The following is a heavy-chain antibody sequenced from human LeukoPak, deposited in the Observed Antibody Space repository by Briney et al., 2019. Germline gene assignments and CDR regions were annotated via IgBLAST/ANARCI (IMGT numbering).Heavy chain of an antibody. Sequence: GGSLRLSCAASGFTFSSYAMSWVRQAPGKGLEWVSAISGSGGSTYYADSVKGRFTISRDDSKNTLYLQMNSLRAEDTAVYYCAKDSGSGSYYTFDYWGQGTLVTVSS. CDR3: AKDSGSGSYYTFDY. J-gene: IGHJ4*02. V-gene: IGHV3-23*01. CDR2: ISGSGGST. CDR1: GFTFSSYA. D-gene: IGHD3-10*01.